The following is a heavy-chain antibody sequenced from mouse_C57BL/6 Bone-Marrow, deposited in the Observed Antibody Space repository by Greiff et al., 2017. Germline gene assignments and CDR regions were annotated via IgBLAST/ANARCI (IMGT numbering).Heavy chain of an antibody. CDR1: GYTFTDYY. Sequence: SGPELVKPGASVKISCKASGYTFTDYYMNWVKQSHGKSLEWIGDINPNNGGTSYNQKLKGKATLTVDKSSSTAYMGLRSLTSEDSAVYYCARDYYGSSWYFDYWGQGTILTVSS. V-gene: IGHV1-26*01. J-gene: IGHJ2*01. D-gene: IGHD1-1*01. CDR2: INPNNGGT. CDR3: ARDYYGSSWYFDY.